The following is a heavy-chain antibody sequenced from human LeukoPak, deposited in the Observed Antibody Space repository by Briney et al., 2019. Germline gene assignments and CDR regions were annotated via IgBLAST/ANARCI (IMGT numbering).Heavy chain of an antibody. J-gene: IGHJ4*02. Sequence: QTGGSLRLSCAASGFTFSSYSMNWVRQAPGKGLEWVSYISSSSTIYYADSVKGRFTISRDNAKNSLYLQMNSLRAEDTAVYYCARAYYDSSGYHYFDYWGQGTLVTVSS. D-gene: IGHD3-22*01. CDR2: ISSSSTI. CDR1: GFTFSSYS. CDR3: ARAYYDSSGYHYFDY. V-gene: IGHV3-48*01.